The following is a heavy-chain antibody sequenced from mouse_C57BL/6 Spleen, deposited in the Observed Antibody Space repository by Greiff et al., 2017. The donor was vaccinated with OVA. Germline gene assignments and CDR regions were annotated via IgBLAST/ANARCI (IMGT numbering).Heavy chain of an antibody. CDR1: GYTFTDYE. J-gene: IGHJ2*01. D-gene: IGHD1-1*01. Sequence: VKLMESGAELVRPGASVTLSCKASGYTFTDYEMHWVKQTPVHGLEWIGAIDPETGGTAYNQKFKGKAILTADKSSSTAYMELRSLTSEDSAVYYCTRGQFITTVVADFDYWGQGTTLTVSS. CDR2: IDPETGGT. CDR3: TRGQFITTVVADFDY. V-gene: IGHV1-15*01.